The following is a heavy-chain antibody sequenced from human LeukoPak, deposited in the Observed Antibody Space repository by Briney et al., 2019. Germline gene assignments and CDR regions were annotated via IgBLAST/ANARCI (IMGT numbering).Heavy chain of an antibody. CDR3: ARAYSYGSDYYYGMDV. V-gene: IGHV1-69*05. D-gene: IGHD5-18*01. Sequence: GASVKVSCKASGGTFSSYAISWVRQAPGQGLEWMGGIIPIFGTANYAHKVQGRVTMTTDTSTGTAYMELRSLRSDDTAVYYCARAYSYGSDYYYGMDVWGQGTTVTVSS. CDR2: IIPIFGTA. CDR1: GGTFSSYA. J-gene: IGHJ6*02.